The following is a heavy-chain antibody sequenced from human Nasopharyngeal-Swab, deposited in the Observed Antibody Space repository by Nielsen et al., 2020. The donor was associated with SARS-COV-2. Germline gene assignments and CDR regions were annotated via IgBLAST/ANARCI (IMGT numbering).Heavy chain of an antibody. J-gene: IGHJ4*02. CDR1: GGSISSYY. Sequence: SETLSLTCTVSGGSISSYYWSWIRQPPGKGLEWIGSIYYSGSTYYNPSLKSRVTISVDTSKNQFSLKLSSVTAADTAVYYCARGRTGNSFDYWGQGTLVTVSS. D-gene: IGHD1-1*01. CDR2: IYYSGST. V-gene: IGHV4-59*05. CDR3: ARGRTGNSFDY.